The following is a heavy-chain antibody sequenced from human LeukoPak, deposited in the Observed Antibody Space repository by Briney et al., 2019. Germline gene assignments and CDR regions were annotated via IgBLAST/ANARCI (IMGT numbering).Heavy chain of an antibody. Sequence: PGRSLRLSCAASGFTFSSYAMHWVRQAPGKGLEWVAVISYDGSNKYYADSVKGRFTISRDNSKNTLYLQMNSLRAEDTAVYYCAREWAVAAFDYWGQGTLVTVST. D-gene: IGHD6-19*01. CDR3: AREWAVAAFDY. CDR2: ISYDGSNK. V-gene: IGHV3-30-3*01. J-gene: IGHJ4*02. CDR1: GFTFSSYA.